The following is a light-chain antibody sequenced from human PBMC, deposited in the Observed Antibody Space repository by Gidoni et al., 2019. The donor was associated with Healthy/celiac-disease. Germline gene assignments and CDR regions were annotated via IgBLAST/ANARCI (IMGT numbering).Light chain of an antibody. J-gene: IGKJ2*01. CDR3: QQYNSHPYT. Sequence: DIQTTHSPSTLSASVGDRVTITCRASQCISSWLAWYQQKPGKAPKLLIYKASSLESGVPSGFSGSGSGTEFTLTISGLQPDDFATYYCQQYNSHPYTFGQGTKLEIK. CDR1: QCISSW. V-gene: IGKV1-5*03. CDR2: KAS.